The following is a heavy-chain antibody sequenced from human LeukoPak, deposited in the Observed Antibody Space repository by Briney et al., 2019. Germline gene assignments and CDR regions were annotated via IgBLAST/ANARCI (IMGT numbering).Heavy chain of an antibody. D-gene: IGHD3-16*02. CDR1: GFTVSSNY. Sequence: GGSLRLSCAASGFTVSSNYMSGVRQAPGKGVEWVSVIYSGGSTYYADSVKGRFTISRDNSRNTLYLQMNSLRAEDTAAYYCARDFPHYDYVWGSYRSAWDVWGQGTTVTVSS. CDR3: ARDFPHYDYVWGSYRSAWDV. V-gene: IGHV3-53*01. J-gene: IGHJ6*02. CDR2: IYSGGST.